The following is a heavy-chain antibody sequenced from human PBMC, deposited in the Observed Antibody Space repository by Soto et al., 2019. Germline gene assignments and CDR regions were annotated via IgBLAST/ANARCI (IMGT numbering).Heavy chain of an antibody. Sequence: QVQLQQWAAGLLTPSGTLSLTCAVYGGSFSGYYWSWIRQPPGKGLEWIGQINHSGSTNYNPSLKTRVTISVDTSKTQCSLKLSSVTAADTAVYYCARGHYSSGWYMAPLWFDYWGQGSLVIVSS. CDR1: GGSFSGYY. CDR3: ARGHYSSGWYMAPLWFDY. V-gene: IGHV4-34*01. J-gene: IGHJ4*02. D-gene: IGHD6-19*01. CDR2: INHSGST.